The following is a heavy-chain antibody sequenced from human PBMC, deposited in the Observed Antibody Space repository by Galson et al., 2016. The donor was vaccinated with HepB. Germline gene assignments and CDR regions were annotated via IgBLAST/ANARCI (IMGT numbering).Heavy chain of an antibody. V-gene: IGHV3-30*18. D-gene: IGHD2-15*01. CDR1: GFTVTRNY. CDR3: TKQVAEGGLGDT. J-gene: IGHJ5*02. Sequence: SLRLSCAASGFTVTRNYMRWFRQAPGKGLEWVAGLSYNGLNQHYPDSLMGRFTVSRDNSKSIMYLQMDSLRPDDTAVYYCTKQVAEGGLGDTWGQGTVVTVSS. CDR2: LSYNGLNQ.